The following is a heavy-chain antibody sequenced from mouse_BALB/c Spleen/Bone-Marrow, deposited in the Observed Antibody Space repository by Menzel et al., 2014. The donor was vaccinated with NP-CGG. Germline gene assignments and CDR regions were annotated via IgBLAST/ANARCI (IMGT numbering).Heavy chain of an antibody. CDR3: ASLDDYIY. J-gene: IGHJ3*01. D-gene: IGHD2-4*01. V-gene: IGHV14-3*02. CDR2: IDPANGNT. CDR1: GFNIKDTY. Sequence: EVQLQQSGAELVKPGASVKLSCTASGFNIKDTYMHWVKQRPEQGLEWIGRIDPANGNTKYDPKFQGKATITADTSSNTAYLQLSSLTSGDTAVYYCASLDDYIYWGQGTLVTVSA.